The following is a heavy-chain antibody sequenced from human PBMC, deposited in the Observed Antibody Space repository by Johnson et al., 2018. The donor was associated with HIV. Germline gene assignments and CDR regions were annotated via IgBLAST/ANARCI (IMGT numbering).Heavy chain of an antibody. Sequence: VQLMESGGGVVQPGGSLRLSCAASGFTFSSYSMNWVRQAPEKGLEWVSYISSSSSSTYYADSVKGRFTISRDNSKNTLYLQMNSLRAEDTALYYCAKDRSTGWYPAFDIWGQGTMVTVSS. J-gene: IGHJ3*02. V-gene: IGHV3-48*01. D-gene: IGHD6-19*01. CDR1: GFTFSSYS. CDR2: ISSSSSST. CDR3: AKDRSTGWYPAFDI.